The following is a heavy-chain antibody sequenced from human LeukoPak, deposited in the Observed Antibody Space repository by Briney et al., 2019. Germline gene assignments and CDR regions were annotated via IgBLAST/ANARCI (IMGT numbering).Heavy chain of an antibody. CDR1: GFTFNTYS. J-gene: IGHJ6*03. D-gene: IGHD6-13*01. Sequence: GGSLRLSCAASGFTFNTYSMNWVRQGPGKGLEWVSSISTSSSYIYYADSVKGRFTISRDNAKNSLYLQMNSLRAEDTAVYYCARDFRSSRGHYYLDVWGKGTTVTVSS. CDR2: ISTSSSYI. CDR3: ARDFRSSRGHYYLDV. V-gene: IGHV3-21*06.